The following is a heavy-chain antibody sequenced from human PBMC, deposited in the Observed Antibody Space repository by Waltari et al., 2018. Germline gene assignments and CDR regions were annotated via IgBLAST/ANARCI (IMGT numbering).Heavy chain of an antibody. V-gene: IGHV3-15*01. CDR3: TTDQLNAFDI. D-gene: IGHD1-1*01. J-gene: IGHJ3*02. Sequence: EVQLVESGGGLVKPGGSLRLSCAASGFTFSDAWMSWVRQAPGKGLEWVGRIQSKTDGGTTDYPASVRGRFTISRDDSKNTLYLQMKSLKTEDTAVYWCTTDQLNAFDIWGQGTMVTVSS. CDR1: GFTFSDAW. CDR2: IQSKTDGGTT.